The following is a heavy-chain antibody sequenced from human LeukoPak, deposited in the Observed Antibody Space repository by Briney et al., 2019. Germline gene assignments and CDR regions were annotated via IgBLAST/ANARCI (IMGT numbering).Heavy chain of an antibody. V-gene: IGHV1-18*01. D-gene: IGHD4-17*01. CDR3: ARAPSPNDYGDYLAY. CDR2: ISAYNGNT. CDR1: GYTFTSYG. Sequence: ASVNVSCKASGYTFTSYGISWVRQAPGQGLEWMGWISAYNGNTNYAQKLQGRVTMTTDTSTSTAYMELRSLRSDDTAVYYCARAPSPNDYGDYLAYWGQGTLVTVSS. J-gene: IGHJ4*02.